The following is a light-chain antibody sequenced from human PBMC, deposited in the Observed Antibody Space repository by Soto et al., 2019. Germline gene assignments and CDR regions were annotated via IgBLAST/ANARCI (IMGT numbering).Light chain of an antibody. CDR3: QHYNSYSEA. CDR1: QTISSW. V-gene: IGKV1-5*03. Sequence: DIQMTQSPSTRSAFVGERVTITCRASQTISSWLAWYQQKPGKAAKLLIYKSSTLKSGVPSRFSGSGSGTEFTLTISSLQPDDFATYYCQHYNSYSEAFGQGTKVDIK. J-gene: IGKJ1*01. CDR2: KSS.